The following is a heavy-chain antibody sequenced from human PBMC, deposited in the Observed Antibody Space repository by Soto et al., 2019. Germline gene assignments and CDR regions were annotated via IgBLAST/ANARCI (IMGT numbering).Heavy chain of an antibody. Sequence: DSVKVSCKASGYTFSHYYIHWVRQAPGQGLERMGWINPNIGGTKYAPKFQGGVTMTRDKSITTAYKELSRLRSGDTAVDYCARQPATTITEGVDSWGPGTLVTVSS. J-gene: IGHJ4*02. CDR2: INPNIGGT. CDR1: GYTFSHYY. V-gene: IGHV1-2*02. CDR3: ARQPATTITEGVDS. D-gene: IGHD5-12*01.